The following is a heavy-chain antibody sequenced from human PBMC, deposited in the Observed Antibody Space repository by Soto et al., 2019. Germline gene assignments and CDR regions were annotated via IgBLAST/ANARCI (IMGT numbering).Heavy chain of an antibody. CDR2: IYPGDSDT. Sequence: GESLKISCKGSGYSFTSYWIVWVRQMPGKGLEWMGTIYPGDSDTRYSPSFQGQVTISADKSISTAYLQWNSLKASDTAMYYCARLVPIAARPNSDYWGQGTLVTVSS. V-gene: IGHV5-51*01. CDR1: GYSFTSYW. J-gene: IGHJ4*02. CDR3: ARLVPIAARPNSDY. D-gene: IGHD6-6*01.